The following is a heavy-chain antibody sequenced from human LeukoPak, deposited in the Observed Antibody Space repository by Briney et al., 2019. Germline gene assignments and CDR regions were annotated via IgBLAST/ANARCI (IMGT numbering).Heavy chain of an antibody. J-gene: IGHJ5*02. CDR1: GGSISSGDYY. CDR2: IYYSGST. CDR3: ARDSYDFWSGYYTGIVGGFDP. Sequence: PSQTLSLTCTVSGGSISSGDYYWSWNRQPPGKGLEWIGYIYYSGSTYYNPSLKSRVTISVDTSKNQFSLKLSSVTAADTAVYYCARDSYDFWSGYYTGIVGGFDPWGQGTLVTVSS. D-gene: IGHD3-3*01. V-gene: IGHV4-30-4*08.